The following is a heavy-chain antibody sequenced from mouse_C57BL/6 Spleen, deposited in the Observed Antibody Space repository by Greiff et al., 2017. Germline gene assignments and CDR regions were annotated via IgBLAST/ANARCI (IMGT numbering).Heavy chain of an antibody. CDR3: ARSGYGSSSYFDV. V-gene: IGHV1-82*01. D-gene: IGHD1-1*01. J-gene: IGHJ1*03. CDR2: IYPGDGDT. Sequence: QVHVKQSGPELVKPGASVKISCKASGYAFSSSWMNWVKQRPGKGLEWIGRIYPGDGDTNYNGKVKGKATLTAAKSSSTAYMQLSSLTSEDSAVYFCARSGYGSSSYFDVWGTGTTVTVSS. CDR1: GYAFSSSW.